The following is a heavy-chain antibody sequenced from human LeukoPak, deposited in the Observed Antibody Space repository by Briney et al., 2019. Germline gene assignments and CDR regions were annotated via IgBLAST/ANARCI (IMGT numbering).Heavy chain of an antibody. J-gene: IGHJ4*02. CDR1: GFSFSNYE. CDR2: IDATGNII. V-gene: IGHV3-48*03. D-gene: IGHD5/OR15-5a*01. Sequence: GGSLRLSCAASGFSFSNYEMNWVRQAPGKGLEWLSYIDATGNIIYYADSVKGRFTISRDNAKNSLHLQMNSLRVEDTATYYCARDRWRSGVYEGDFDYWGQGTLVTVSS. CDR3: ARDRWRSGVYEGDFDY.